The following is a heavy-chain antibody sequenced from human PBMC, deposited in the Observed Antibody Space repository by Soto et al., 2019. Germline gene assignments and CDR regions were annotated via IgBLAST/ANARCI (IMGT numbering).Heavy chain of an antibody. CDR3: AKDLLVVAPALRGSAFDI. D-gene: IGHD2-2*01. CDR1: GYTFTSYA. Sequence: GASVKFSCKASGYTFTSYAMHWVRQAPGQRLEWMGWINAGNGNTKYSQKFQGRVTITRDTSASTAYMELSSLRSEDTAVYYCAKDLLVVAPALRGSAFDIWGQGTMVTVSS. V-gene: IGHV1-3*01. CDR2: INAGNGNT. J-gene: IGHJ3*02.